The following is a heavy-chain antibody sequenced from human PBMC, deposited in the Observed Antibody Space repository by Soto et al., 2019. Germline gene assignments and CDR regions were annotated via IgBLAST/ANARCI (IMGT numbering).Heavy chain of an antibody. D-gene: IGHD6-13*01. V-gene: IGHV4-39*01. CDR3: ARRWTGYSSSWQRLDY. J-gene: IGHJ4*02. CDR2: IYYSGST. Sequence: SETLSLTCTVSGGSISSSSYYWGWIRQPPGKGLEWIGSIYYSGSTYYNPSLKSRVTISVDTSKNQFSLKLSSVTAADTAVYYCARRWTGYSSSWQRLDYWGQGTLVTVSS. CDR1: GGSISSSSYY.